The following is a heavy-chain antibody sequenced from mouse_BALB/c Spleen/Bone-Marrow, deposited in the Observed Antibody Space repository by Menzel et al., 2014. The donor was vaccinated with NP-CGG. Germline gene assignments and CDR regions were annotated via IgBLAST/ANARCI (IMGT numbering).Heavy chain of an antibody. CDR2: IHYSGNT. D-gene: IGHD1-1*01. V-gene: IGHV3-1*02. CDR3: ARETAIVADFDY. CDR1: AYSITSGYG. Sequence: EVKVVESGPDLVKPSQSVSLTCTVTAYSITSGYGWHWIRQFPVNRLEWMAYIHYSGNTDYNPSLKSRISITRDTSKNQFFLQLNSVTTEDTATYYCARETAIVADFDYWGQGTTLTVSS. J-gene: IGHJ2*01.